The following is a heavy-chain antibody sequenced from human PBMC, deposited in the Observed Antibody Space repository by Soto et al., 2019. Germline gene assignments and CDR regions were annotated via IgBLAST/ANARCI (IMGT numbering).Heavy chain of an antibody. D-gene: IGHD2-2*01. V-gene: IGHV3-30*04. CDR1: GFTFSSYA. CDR2: IWYDGSHQ. Sequence: HVQLVESGGGVVQPGRSLRLSCAASGFTFSSYAMHWVRQAPGTGLEWVSAIWYDGSHQYYAESVKGRFTISRDNSKNTLYLQMNSLTSEDTAVYYCARDGVGVVPAARRFDHWGQGALVTVST. J-gene: IGHJ5*02. CDR3: ARDGVGVVPAARRFDH.